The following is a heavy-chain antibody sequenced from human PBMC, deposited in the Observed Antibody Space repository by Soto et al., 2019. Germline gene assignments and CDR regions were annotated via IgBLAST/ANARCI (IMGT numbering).Heavy chain of an antibody. Sequence: ASVKVSCKASGYTFTGYYMHWVRQAPGQGLEWMGWINPNSGGTNYAQKFQGWVTMTRDTSISTAYMELSRLRSDDTAVYYCARRTEWGSGSAFDIWGQGTMVTVSS. CDR1: GYTFTGYY. CDR3: ARRTEWGSGSAFDI. D-gene: IGHD3-10*01. CDR2: INPNSGGT. J-gene: IGHJ3*02. V-gene: IGHV1-2*04.